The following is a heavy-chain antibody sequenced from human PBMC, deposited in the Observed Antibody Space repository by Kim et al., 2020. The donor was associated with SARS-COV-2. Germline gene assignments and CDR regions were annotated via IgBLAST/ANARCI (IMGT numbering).Heavy chain of an antibody. CDR3: ARWTEMNTYPRFDH. Sequence: PSLKSRVTISVDTAKNQFSLKLSSVTAADTAVYYCARWTEMNTYPRFDHWGQGTLVTVSS. V-gene: IGHV4-4*09. D-gene: IGHD2-2*01. J-gene: IGHJ5*02.